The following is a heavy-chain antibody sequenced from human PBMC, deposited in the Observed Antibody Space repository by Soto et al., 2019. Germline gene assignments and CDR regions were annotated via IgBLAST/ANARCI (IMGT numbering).Heavy chain of an antibody. CDR1: GFMFSNHG. D-gene: IGHD1-1*01. V-gene: IGHV3-33*01. J-gene: IGHJ4*02. Sequence: QVQLVESGGGVVQPGRSLRLSCAASGFMFSNHGMHWVRQAPGKGLEWVAVIWSDGNNRYYADSVKGRFTISRDNSKNTVYLQMNSLRPEDTAVYYCVRGDNLNDEASDYLGAGTLVTVSS. CDR2: IWSDGNNR. CDR3: VRGDNLNDEASDY.